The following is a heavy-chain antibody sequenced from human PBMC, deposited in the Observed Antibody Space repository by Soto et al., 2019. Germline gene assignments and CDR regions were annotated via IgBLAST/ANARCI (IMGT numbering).Heavy chain of an antibody. V-gene: IGHV1-18*01. CDR2: ISAYNGNT. Sequence: QVQLVQSGAEVKKPGASVKVSCKASGYTFTSYGISWVRQAPGQGLEWMGWISAYNGNTNYAQKLQGRVTMTTDTSTSTAYMEMRRLRSDDTAVYYCARDRVAAAGTGSNWFDPWGQGTLVTVSS. CDR3: ARDRVAAAGTGSNWFDP. D-gene: IGHD6-13*01. CDR1: GYTFTSYG. J-gene: IGHJ5*02.